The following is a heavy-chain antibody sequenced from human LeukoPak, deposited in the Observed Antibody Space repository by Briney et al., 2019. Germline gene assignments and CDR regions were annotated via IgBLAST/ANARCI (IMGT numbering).Heavy chain of an antibody. D-gene: IGHD3-9*01. CDR1: GYTLTELS. Sequence: ASVKVSCKVSGYTLTELSMHWVRQAPGKGLEWMGGFDPEDGETIYAQKFQGRVTMTEDTSTDTAYMELSSLRSEGTAVYYCATNYDILTGYVNWFDPWGQGTLVTVSS. CDR2: FDPEDGET. V-gene: IGHV1-24*01. CDR3: ATNYDILTGYVNWFDP. J-gene: IGHJ5*02.